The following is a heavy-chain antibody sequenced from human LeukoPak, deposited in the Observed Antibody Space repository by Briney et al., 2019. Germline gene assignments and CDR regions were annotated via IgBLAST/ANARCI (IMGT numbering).Heavy chain of an antibody. J-gene: IGHJ4*02. CDR1: GFTLNNYG. CDR3: ARDLFPSGWYPYYFDY. Sequence: PGGSLRLSCAASGFTLNNYGMSWVRQAPGKGLEWVSAISGRGDDTYYADSVKGRFTFSRDKSKNMLHLDMNSLRAEDTAVYYCARDLFPSGWYPYYFDYWGQGTLVTVSS. V-gene: IGHV3-23*01. CDR2: ISGRGDDT. D-gene: IGHD6-19*01.